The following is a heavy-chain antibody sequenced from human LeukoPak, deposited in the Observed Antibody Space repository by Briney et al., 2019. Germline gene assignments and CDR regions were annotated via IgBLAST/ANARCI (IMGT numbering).Heavy chain of an antibody. CDR1: GFTLSSYG. CDR2: ISYDGNAK. V-gene: IGHV3-30*18. CDR3: AKEKVFTSTSWTTIEY. Sequence: GRSLRLSCAASGFTLSSYGMHWVRQAPGRGLEWVAVISYDGNAKHYADSVKDRFTISRDNSKNTLYLQMNSLRSEDTAVYYCAKEKVFTSTSWTTIEYWGQGTLVTVSS. D-gene: IGHD6-13*01. J-gene: IGHJ4*02.